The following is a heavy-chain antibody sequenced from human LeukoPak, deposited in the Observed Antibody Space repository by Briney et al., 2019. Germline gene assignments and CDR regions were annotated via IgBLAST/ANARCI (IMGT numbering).Heavy chain of an antibody. CDR1: GYTFTVHY. J-gene: IGHJ4*02. Sequence: ASVKVSCKASGYTFTVHYMHWLRQAPGQGLEWMGWIKPDSGATNFAQNFQGKVTMTSDTSINTAYMELSSLTSDDTAMYSCARDHDYGTDYWGQGTLVTVSA. CDR2: IKPDSGAT. CDR3: ARDHDYGTDY. V-gene: IGHV1-2*02. D-gene: IGHD4/OR15-4a*01.